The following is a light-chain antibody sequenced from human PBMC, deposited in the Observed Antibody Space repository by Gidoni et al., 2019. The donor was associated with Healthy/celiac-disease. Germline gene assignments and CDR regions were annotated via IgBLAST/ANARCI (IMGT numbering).Light chain of an antibody. Sequence: DIVLTQSPGTLSLSPGERATLACRARQSVSSYLAWYQQKPGQAPRLLIYAASNRATGIPDRCSGSGSGTDFTLTISRLEPEEFEVYYCQQYLSFWTFGQGTKVEIK. V-gene: IGKV3-20*01. CDR2: AAS. CDR3: QQYLSFWT. J-gene: IGKJ1*01. CDR1: QSVSSY.